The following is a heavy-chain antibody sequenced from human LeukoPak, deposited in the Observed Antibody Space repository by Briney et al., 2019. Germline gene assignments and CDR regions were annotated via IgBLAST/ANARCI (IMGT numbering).Heavy chain of an antibody. CDR1: GFTLSSYG. CDR3: AGALDLSGFDY. CDR2: IWYDGSNK. J-gene: IGHJ4*02. D-gene: IGHD3-10*01. V-gene: IGHV3-33*01. Sequence: GGSLRLSCAASGFTLSSYGMHWVRQAPGKGLEWVAVIWYDGSNKYYADSVKGRFTISRDNSKNTLYLQMNSLRAEDTAVYYCAGALDLSGFDYWGQGTLVTVSS.